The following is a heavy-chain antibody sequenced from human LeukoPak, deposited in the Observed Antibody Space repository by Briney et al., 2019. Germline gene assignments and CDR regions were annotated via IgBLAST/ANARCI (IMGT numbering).Heavy chain of an antibody. CDR1: GFTFSSYS. Sequence: RGSLRLSCAASGFTFSSYSMNWVRQAPGKGLEWVSSISTSSSYIYYADSVKGRFTISRDNAKNSLYLQMNSLRAEDTAVYYCARDHRGSPNYDSSGPLDYWGQGTLVTVSS. V-gene: IGHV3-21*01. D-gene: IGHD3-22*01. CDR2: ISTSSSYI. CDR3: ARDHRGSPNYDSSGPLDY. J-gene: IGHJ4*02.